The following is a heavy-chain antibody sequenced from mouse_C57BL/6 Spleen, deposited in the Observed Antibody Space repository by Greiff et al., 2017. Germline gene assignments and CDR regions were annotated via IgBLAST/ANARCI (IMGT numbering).Heavy chain of an antibody. CDR3: ARSVLLRGWYFDV. CDR2: IYPGDGDT. J-gene: IGHJ1*03. D-gene: IGHD1-1*01. V-gene: IGHV1-80*01. CDR1: GYAFSSYW. Sequence: VKLMESGAELVKPGASVKISCKASGYAFSSYWMNWVKQRPGKGLEWIGQIYPGDGDTNYNGKFKGKATLTADKSSSTAYMQLSSLTSEDSAVYFCARSVLLRGWYFDVWGTGTTVTVSS.